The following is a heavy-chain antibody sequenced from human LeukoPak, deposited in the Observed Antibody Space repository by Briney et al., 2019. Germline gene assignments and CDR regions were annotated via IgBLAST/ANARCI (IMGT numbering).Heavy chain of an antibody. V-gene: IGHV3-30*04. Sequence: PGGSLRLSCTASGFTFSSYAMHWVRQAPGKGLEWVAVISYDGSNKYYADSVKGRFTISRDNSKNTLYLQMNSLRAEDTAVYYCARVNSKKTTVTGSYYYYMVVWGKGTTVTVSS. CDR2: ISYDGSNK. D-gene: IGHD4-11*01. CDR3: ARVNSKKTTVTGSYYYYMVV. CDR1: GFTFSSYA. J-gene: IGHJ6*03.